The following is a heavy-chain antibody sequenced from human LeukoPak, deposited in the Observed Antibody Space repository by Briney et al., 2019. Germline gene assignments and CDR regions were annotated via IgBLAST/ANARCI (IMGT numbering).Heavy chain of an antibody. CDR2: ISYDGCNK. J-gene: IGHJ2*01. CDR1: GFTFSSYA. Sequence: GGSLRLSCAASGFTFSSYAMHWVRQAPGKGLEWVAVISYDGCNKYYADSVKGRFTISRDNSKNTLYLQMNSLRAEDTAVYYCARDGGSYGIAYWYFDLWGRGTLVTVSS. V-gene: IGHV3-30-3*01. CDR3: ARDGGSYGIAYWYFDL. D-gene: IGHD1-26*01.